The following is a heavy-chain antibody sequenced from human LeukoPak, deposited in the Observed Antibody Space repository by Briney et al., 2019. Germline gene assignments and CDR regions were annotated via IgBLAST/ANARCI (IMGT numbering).Heavy chain of an antibody. V-gene: IGHV4-4*09. CDR2: IYTSGST. J-gene: IGHJ6*03. CDR1: GGSFSGYY. Sequence: PSETLSLTCAVYGGSFSGYYWSWIRQPPGKGLEWIGYIYTSGSTNYNPSLKSRVTISVDTSKNQFSLKLSSVTAADTAVYYCARQGRAAANYYYYYMDVWGKGTTVTVSS. D-gene: IGHD6-13*01. CDR3: ARQGRAAANYYYYYMDV.